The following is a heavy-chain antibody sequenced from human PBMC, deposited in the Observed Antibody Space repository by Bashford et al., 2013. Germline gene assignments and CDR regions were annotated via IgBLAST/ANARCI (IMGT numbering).Heavy chain of an antibody. V-gene: IGHV1-18*01. D-gene: IGHD1-1*01. J-gene: IGHJ5*02. CDR1: GYTFTSYG. Sequence: ASVKVSCKASGYTFTSYGISWVRQAPGQGLEWMGWISAYNGNTNYAQKLQGRVTMTTDTSTSTAYMELRSLRSDDTAVYYCARDFRLERPRDWFDPWGQGTLVTVSS. CDR2: ISAYNGNT. CDR3: ARDFRLERPRDWFDP.